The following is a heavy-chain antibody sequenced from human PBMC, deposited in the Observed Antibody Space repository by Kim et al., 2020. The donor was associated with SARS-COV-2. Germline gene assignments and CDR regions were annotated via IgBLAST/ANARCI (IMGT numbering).Heavy chain of an antibody. CDR2: IYYSGST. Sequence: SETLSLTCTVSGGSISRYYWSWIRQPPGKGLEWIGYIYYSGSTNYNPSLKSRVTLSVDTSKNQFSLKLSSVTAADTAVYYCAKVPNGGYSDYCGQGTLVT. CDR1: GGSISRYY. V-gene: IGHV4-59*01. CDR3: AKVPNGGYSDY. J-gene: IGHJ4*02. D-gene: IGHD5-18*01.